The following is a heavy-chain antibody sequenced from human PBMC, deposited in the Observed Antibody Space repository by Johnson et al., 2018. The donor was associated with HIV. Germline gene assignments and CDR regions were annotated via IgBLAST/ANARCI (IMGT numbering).Heavy chain of an antibody. D-gene: IGHD1-26*01. J-gene: IGHJ3*02. CDR3: TTPDPDSGSPIDDAFDI. Sequence: VESGGAVVQPGGSLRLSCAASGFNFDDYTMHWVRQVPGKGLEWVSLINWDGDSTYYADSVKGRFTISRDNSKNSLYLQMNSLKTEDTAVYYCTTPDPDSGSPIDDAFDIWGQGTMVTVSS. V-gene: IGHV3-43*01. CDR2: INWDGDST. CDR1: GFNFDDYT.